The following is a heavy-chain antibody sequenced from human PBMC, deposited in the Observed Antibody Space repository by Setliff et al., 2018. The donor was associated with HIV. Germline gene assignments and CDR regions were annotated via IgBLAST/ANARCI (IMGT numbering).Heavy chain of an antibody. J-gene: IGHJ4*02. V-gene: IGHV3-30*18. Sequence: GSLSLSCAASGFPFSSYGIHWVRQAPGKGLEWVALISYEGGNEYHADSVKGRFTISRDNSKNKLYLQMNSLRVEDTAVYYCAKEPKLGGIAAPFDYWGQGTLVTVSS. CDR3: AKEPKLGGIAAPFDY. CDR1: GFPFSSYG. CDR2: ISYEGGNE. D-gene: IGHD6-6*01.